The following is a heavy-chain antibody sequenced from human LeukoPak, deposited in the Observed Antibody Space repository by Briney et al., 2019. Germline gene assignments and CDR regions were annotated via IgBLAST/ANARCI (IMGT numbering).Heavy chain of an antibody. J-gene: IGHJ4*02. Sequence: GASVKVSCKASGYTFTSYGISWVRQAPGQGLEWMGWISAYNGNTNYAQKLQGRVTMTTDTSTSTAYMELRSLRSDDTAVYYCARELLGYSSSYPFDYWGQGTLVTVSS. D-gene: IGHD6-13*01. V-gene: IGHV1-18*01. CDR1: GYTFTSYG. CDR3: ARELLGYSSSYPFDY. CDR2: ISAYNGNT.